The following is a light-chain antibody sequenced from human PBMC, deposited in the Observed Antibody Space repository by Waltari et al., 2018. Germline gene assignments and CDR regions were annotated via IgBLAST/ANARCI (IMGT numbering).Light chain of an antibody. J-gene: IGKJ4*01. CDR2: DSS. CDR1: QSVSSS. V-gene: IGKV3-11*01. CDR3: QQRRNWPSVT. Sequence: VLTQSPATLSLSPGERATLSCRASQSVSSSLAWYRQKPGQAPRLLIYDSSISATGIPARFSGSGSGTDFTLTISTLEPEDFAVYYCQQRRNWPSVTFGGGTKVEIK.